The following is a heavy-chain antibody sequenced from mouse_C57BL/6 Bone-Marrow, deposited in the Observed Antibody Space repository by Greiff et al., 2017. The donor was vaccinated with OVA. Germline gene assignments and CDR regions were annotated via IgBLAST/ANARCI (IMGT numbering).Heavy chain of an antibody. Sequence: VQLQQPGAELVRPGSSVKLSCKASGYTFTSYWMHWVKQRPIQGLEWIGNIDPSDSETQYNQKFTDKATLTVDPSSSTAYMQRISLTSEDSAVYYCARPHYYGSYAIDYWGQGTSVTVSS. CDR2: IDPSDSET. V-gene: IGHV1-52*01. J-gene: IGHJ4*01. CDR1: GYTFTSYW. CDR3: ARPHYYGSYAIDY. D-gene: IGHD1-1*01.